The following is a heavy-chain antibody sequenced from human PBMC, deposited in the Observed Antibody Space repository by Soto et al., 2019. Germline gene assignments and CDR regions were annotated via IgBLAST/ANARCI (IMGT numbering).Heavy chain of an antibody. CDR1: GFTFSSYA. D-gene: IGHD6-6*01. V-gene: IGHV3-23*01. CDR2: INGGGGGT. CDR3: AKDSRYSTSFDAFDI. Sequence: HPGGSLRLSCAASGFTFSSYAMSWVRQAPGKGLEWVSGINGGGGGTYYADSVKGRFTISRDSSKNTLYLQMNSLRAEDTAVYYCAKDSRYSTSFDAFDIWGQGTMVTVSS. J-gene: IGHJ3*02.